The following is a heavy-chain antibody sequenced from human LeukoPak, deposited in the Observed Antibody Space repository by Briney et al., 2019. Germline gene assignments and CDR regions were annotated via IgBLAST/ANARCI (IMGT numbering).Heavy chain of an antibody. CDR1: GFNFGSYS. D-gene: IGHD2-21*01. V-gene: IGHV3-23*01. CDR3: AKAPVTTCRGAYCYPFDY. Sequence: GGSLRLSCAASGFNFGSYSMTWVRQAPGKGLEWVSAISDSGNTYHADSVKGRFTISRDSSKNTLFLQMNRLRPEDAAVYYCAKAPVTTCRGAYCYPFDYWGQGTLVTVSS. J-gene: IGHJ4*02. CDR2: ISDSGNT.